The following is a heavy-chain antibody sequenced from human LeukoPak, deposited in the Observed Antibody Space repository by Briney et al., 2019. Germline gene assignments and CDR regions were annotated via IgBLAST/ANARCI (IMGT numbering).Heavy chain of an antibody. CDR1: GFTFSSYA. V-gene: IGHV3-30*01. CDR3: ARESDCSSTSCYHFFDY. J-gene: IGHJ4*02. D-gene: IGHD2-2*01. Sequence: GGSLRLSCAASGFTFSSYAMHWVRQAPGKGLEWVAVISYDGSNKYYADSVKGRFTISRDNSKNTLYLQMNSLRAEDTAVYYCARESDCSSTSCYHFFDYWGQGTLVTVSP. CDR2: ISYDGSNK.